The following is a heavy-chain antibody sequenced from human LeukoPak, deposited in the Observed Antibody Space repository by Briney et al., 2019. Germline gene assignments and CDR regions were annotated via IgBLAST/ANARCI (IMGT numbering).Heavy chain of an antibody. CDR2: IRYDGSNK. CDR3: AKDLLRDRWFGES. CDR1: GFTFSSYG. J-gene: IGHJ5*02. D-gene: IGHD3-10*01. V-gene: IGHV3-30*02. Sequence: GGSLRLSCAASGFTFSSYGMHWVRQAPGKGLEWVAFIRYDGSNKYYADSVKGRFTISRDNSKNTLYLQMNSLRAEDTAVYYCAKDLLRDRWFGESWGQGTLVTVSS.